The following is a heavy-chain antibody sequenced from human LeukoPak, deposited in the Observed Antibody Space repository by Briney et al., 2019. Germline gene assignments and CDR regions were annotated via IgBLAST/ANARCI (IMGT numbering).Heavy chain of an antibody. D-gene: IGHD6-19*01. CDR1: GFTLSTYA. Sequence: GGSLRLSCAASGFTLSTYAMSWVRQAPGKGLEWVSVMSGSSAGTYYTDSVKGRFTISRDNSKNTLYLQINSPRVEDTAVYYCARVGSGWGFDYWGQGTLVTVSS. CDR3: ARVGSGWGFDY. J-gene: IGHJ4*02. CDR2: MSGSSAGT. V-gene: IGHV3-23*01.